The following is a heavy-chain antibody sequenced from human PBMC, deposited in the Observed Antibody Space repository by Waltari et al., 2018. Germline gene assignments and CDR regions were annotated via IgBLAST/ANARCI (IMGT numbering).Heavy chain of an antibody. CDR2: VHGSGRS. CDR1: GDSVSSTYW. D-gene: IGHD2-15*01. V-gene: IGHV4-4*02. J-gene: IGHJ4*02. Sequence: QLRLQESGPGLVKPSGTLSLSCAVSGDSVSSTYWWSWVRQSPQKGLEWIGQVHGSGRSNYSPSFASRVTVSLDTSNNQFDLKMTAATAADTAVYYCARDRGRGLYLDTWGPGTVVTVSP. CDR3: ARDRGRGLYLDT.